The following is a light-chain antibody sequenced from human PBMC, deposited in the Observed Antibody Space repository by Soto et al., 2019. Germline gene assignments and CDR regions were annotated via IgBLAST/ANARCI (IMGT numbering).Light chain of an antibody. CDR3: SSSTSTRAYV. V-gene: IGLV2-14*01. CDR2: AVS. Sequence: QSLLNHPASLSFSPGHAVTSPCAGTSSDVGGYNFVSWYRQLPGEAPKLILYAVSDRPSAVSDRFSGSTSGETASLTVSGLQAEDEADYYCSSSTSTRAYVLGTGTKVPVL. CDR1: SSDVGGYNF. J-gene: IGLJ1*01.